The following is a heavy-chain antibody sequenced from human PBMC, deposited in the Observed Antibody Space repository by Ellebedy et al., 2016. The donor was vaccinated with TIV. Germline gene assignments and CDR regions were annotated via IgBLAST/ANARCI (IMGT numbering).Heavy chain of an antibody. Sequence: ASVKVSCXASGYTFTSYDINWVRQATGQGLEWMGWMNPNSGNTGYAQKFQGRVTMTRNTSISTAYMELSSLRSEDTAVYYCARDQQQLDDNFDYWGQGTLVTVSS. CDR3: ARDQQQLDDNFDY. CDR2: MNPNSGNT. J-gene: IGHJ4*02. D-gene: IGHD6-13*01. CDR1: GYTFTSYD. V-gene: IGHV1-8*01.